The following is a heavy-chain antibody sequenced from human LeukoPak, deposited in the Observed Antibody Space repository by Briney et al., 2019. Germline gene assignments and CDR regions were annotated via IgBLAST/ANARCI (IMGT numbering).Heavy chain of an antibody. CDR2: IYGSGST. D-gene: IGHD3-10*01. Sequence: SETLSLTCSVSGGSINGYYWSWIRQPAGKGLEWIGRIYGSGSTNYNPSLKSRVTISVDTSKNQFSLKLSSVTAADTAVYYCARGKITMVRGAMTFDYWGQGTLVTVSS. J-gene: IGHJ4*02. CDR3: ARGKITMVRGAMTFDY. CDR1: GGSINGYY. V-gene: IGHV4-4*07.